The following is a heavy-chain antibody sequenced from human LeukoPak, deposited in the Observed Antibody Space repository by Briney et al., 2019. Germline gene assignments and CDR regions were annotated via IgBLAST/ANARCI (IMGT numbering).Heavy chain of an antibody. Sequence: GGSLALSCAASGFTFSSYGMNWVRQAPGKGLEWVAFIRSDTTEKYYGDSVKGRFTISRDNSKNTLYLQMDSLRTEDTAVYYCAKIAYISTWYSWGQGTVVTVSS. CDR1: GFTFSSYG. V-gene: IGHV3-30*02. CDR2: IRSDTTEK. CDR3: AKIAYISTWYS. D-gene: IGHD6-13*01. J-gene: IGHJ4*02.